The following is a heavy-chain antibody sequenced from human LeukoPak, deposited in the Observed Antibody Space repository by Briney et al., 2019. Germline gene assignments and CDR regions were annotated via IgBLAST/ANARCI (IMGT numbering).Heavy chain of an antibody. Sequence: GGSLRLSCAASGFTFSSYPLHWVRQAPGKGLEWVTLISYDGSKIYYADSVKGRFSISRDNSKNTLYLQMNSLRVEDTAVYYCARESGWGLPHAFDFWGQGTMVTVSS. CDR3: ARESGWGLPHAFDF. V-gene: IGHV3-30-3*01. CDR2: ISYDGSKI. CDR1: GFTFSSYP. D-gene: IGHD3-3*01. J-gene: IGHJ3*01.